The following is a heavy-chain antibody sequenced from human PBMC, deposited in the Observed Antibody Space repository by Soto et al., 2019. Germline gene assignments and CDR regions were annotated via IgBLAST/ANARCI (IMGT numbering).Heavy chain of an antibody. CDR3: ARVLAYDFWSGYYFDY. V-gene: IGHV1-69*13. J-gene: IGHJ4*02. Sequence: SVKVSCKASGGTFSSYAISWVRQAPGLGLEWMGGIIPIFGTANYAQKFQGRVTITADESTSTAYMELSSLRSEDTAVYYCARVLAYDFWSGYYFDYWGQGTLVTVSS. D-gene: IGHD3-3*01. CDR1: GGTFSSYA. CDR2: IIPIFGTA.